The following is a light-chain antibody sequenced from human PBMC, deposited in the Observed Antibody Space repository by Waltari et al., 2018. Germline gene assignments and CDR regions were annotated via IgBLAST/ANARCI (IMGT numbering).Light chain of an antibody. CDR2: DVS. CDR3: CSYTTTDTYV. CDR1: SSDVGRYDY. Sequence: SALPQPASVSGSPGQSITIYCTGTSSDVGRYDYVSWYQQPPGKAPKLIIYDVSQRPSGVSNRFSGSTSGYTASLTISGLQSEDEVDYYCCSYTTTDTYVFGSGTKVTVL. J-gene: IGLJ1*01. V-gene: IGLV2-14*03.